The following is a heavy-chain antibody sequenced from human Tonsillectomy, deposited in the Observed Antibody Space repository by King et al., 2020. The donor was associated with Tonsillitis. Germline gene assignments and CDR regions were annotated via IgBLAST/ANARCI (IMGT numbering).Heavy chain of an antibody. CDR3: AKDWPAYCGGDCYSHGFDY. D-gene: IGHD2-21*02. CDR1: GFTFSSYA. Sequence: VQLVESGGGLVQPGGSLRLSCAASGFTFSSYAMSWVRQAPGKGLEWVSVLYSGGSSTYYADSVKGRFTISRDNSKNTLYLQMTSLRAEDTAVYYCAKDWPAYCGGDCYSHGFDYWGQGTLVTVAS. V-gene: IGHV3-23*03. CDR2: LYSGGSST. J-gene: IGHJ4*02.